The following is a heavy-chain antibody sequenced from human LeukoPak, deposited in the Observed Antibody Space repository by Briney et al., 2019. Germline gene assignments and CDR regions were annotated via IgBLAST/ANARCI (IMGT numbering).Heavy chain of an antibody. CDR1: GGSISSGGYY. V-gene: IGHV4-31*03. D-gene: IGHD2-2*01. J-gene: IGHJ3*02. Sequence: PSQTLSLTYTVSGGSISSGGYYWSWIRQHPGKGLEWIGYIYYSGSTYYNPSLKSRVTISVDTSKNQFSLKLSSVTAADTAVYYCAREVVVVPAAESKAFDIWGQGTMVTVSS. CDR3: AREVVVVPAAESKAFDI. CDR2: IYYSGST.